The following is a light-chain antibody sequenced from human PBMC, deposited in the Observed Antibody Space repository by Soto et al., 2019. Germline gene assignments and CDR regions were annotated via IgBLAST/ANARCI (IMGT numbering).Light chain of an antibody. Sequence: EIVLTQSPGTLSLSPGERATLSCRASQSVSSSYLAWYQQKPGQAPTLLIYGASSRATGILDRFSGSGSGTDFTLTISRLEPEDFAVYYCQQYGSSPPYTFGQGTKLEIK. J-gene: IGKJ2*01. CDR2: GAS. V-gene: IGKV3-20*01. CDR3: QQYGSSPPYT. CDR1: QSVSSSY.